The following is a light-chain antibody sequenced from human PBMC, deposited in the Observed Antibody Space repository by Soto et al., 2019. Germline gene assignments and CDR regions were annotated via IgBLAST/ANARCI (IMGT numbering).Light chain of an antibody. J-gene: IGKJ1*01. CDR2: GAS. Sequence: NVLTPPPGTLSLSPGESAPLSCRASQNVNNNYLVWYQQRPGQAPGLLIHGASSRAAGVPDRFTGSGSGTDFTLTINRLEPEDFAVYYCQQYGSSPWTFGQGTEVDI. V-gene: IGKV3-20*01. CDR3: QQYGSSPWT. CDR1: QNVNNNY.